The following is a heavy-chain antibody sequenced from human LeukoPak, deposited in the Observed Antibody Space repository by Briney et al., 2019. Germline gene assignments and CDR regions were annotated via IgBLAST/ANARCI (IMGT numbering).Heavy chain of an antibody. CDR1: GFTFSSYE. CDR2: ISSSGSTI. J-gene: IGHJ4*02. D-gene: IGHD6-19*01. Sequence: GGSLRLSCAASGFTFSSYEMNWVRQAPGKGLEWVSYISSSGSTIYYADSVKGRFTISRDNAKNSLYLQMNSLRAEDTAVYHCARDGQWLVEVPFDYWGQGTLVTVSS. V-gene: IGHV3-48*03. CDR3: ARDGQWLVEVPFDY.